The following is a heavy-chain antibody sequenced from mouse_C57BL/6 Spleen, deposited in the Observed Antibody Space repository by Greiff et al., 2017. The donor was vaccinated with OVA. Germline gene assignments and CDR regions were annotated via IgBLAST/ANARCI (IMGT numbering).Heavy chain of an antibody. CDR2: ISSGGSYT. CDR1: GFTFSSYG. Sequence: VQLQQSGGDLVKPGGSLKLSCAASGFTFSSYGMSWVRQTPDKRMEWVATISSGGSYTYYPDSVKGRFTISRDNAKNTLYLQMSSLKSEDTAMDYCARLGIYDGNAYAMDYWGQGTSVTVSS. J-gene: IGHJ4*01. CDR3: ARLGIYDGNAYAMDY. V-gene: IGHV5-6*01. D-gene: IGHD2-1*01.